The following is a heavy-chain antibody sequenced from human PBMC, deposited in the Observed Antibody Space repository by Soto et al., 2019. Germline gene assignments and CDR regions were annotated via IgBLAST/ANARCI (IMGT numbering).Heavy chain of an antibody. J-gene: IGHJ4*02. D-gene: IGHD3-16*01. CDR2: ISYDGSDK. Sequence: QVQLVESGGGVVQPGRSLRLSCAASGFTFSSYGLHGVRQAPGKGLEWVAVISYDGSDKYYPDSVKGRFTISRDNSKNTLYLQMNSLRAEDTAVYYCAKDLSGNSLTFGYWGQGTLVTVSS. V-gene: IGHV3-30*18. CDR3: AKDLSGNSLTFGY. CDR1: GFTFSSYG.